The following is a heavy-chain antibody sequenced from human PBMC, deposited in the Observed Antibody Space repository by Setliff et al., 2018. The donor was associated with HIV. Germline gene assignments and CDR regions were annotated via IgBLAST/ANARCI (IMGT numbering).Heavy chain of an antibody. V-gene: IGHV3-66*01. D-gene: IGHD3-10*01. CDR2: IYSGGST. CDR1: GFTVSSNY. J-gene: IGHJ4*02. CDR3: ARVVRGVTAHYFDY. Sequence: GGSLRLSCVASGFTVSSNYMSWVRQAPGKGLEWVSVIYSGGSTYYADSVKGRFSISRDNSKDTLYLQMKSLRAEDTAVYYCARVVRGVTAHYFDYWGQGTPVTVSS.